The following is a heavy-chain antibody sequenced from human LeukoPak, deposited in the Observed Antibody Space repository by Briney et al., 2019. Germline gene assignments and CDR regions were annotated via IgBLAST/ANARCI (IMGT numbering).Heavy chain of an antibody. CDR1: GGSFSGYY. V-gene: IGHV4-34*01. Sequence: SETLSLTCAVYGGSFSGYYWSWIRQPPGKELEWIGEINHSGSTNYNPSLKSRVTISVDTSKNQFSLKLSSVTAADTAVYYCARVTATILTGYAYYYYYGMDVWGQGTTVTVSS. D-gene: IGHD3-9*01. CDR3: ARVTATILTGYAYYYYYGMDV. CDR2: INHSGST. J-gene: IGHJ6*02.